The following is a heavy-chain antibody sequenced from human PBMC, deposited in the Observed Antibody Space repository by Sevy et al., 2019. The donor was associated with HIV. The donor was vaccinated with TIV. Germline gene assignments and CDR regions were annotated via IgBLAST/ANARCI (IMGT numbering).Heavy chain of an antibody. CDR1: GFSLSDHA. CDR2: ISYNGRNQ. J-gene: IGHJ4*02. CDR3: ERFVGYCSGGSCSIIDF. D-gene: IGHD2-15*01. Sequence: GGSLRLSCAASGFSLSDHAVSWVRQTPGKGLEWLAVISYNGRNQYYADSVKGRFTISKDDSKNTLYLQLNSLRAEDTAVYYCERFVGYCSGGSCSIIDFWGQGTLVTVSS. V-gene: IGHV3-30*04.